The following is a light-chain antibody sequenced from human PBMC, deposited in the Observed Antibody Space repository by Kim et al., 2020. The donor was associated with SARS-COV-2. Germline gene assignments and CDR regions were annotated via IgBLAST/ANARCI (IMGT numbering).Light chain of an antibody. Sequence: PGERATVSGRASQSVSSNFLALYQQKPGRAPRLLIYATSSRASGIPDRFGGSGSGTDFTLTISRVEPEDFAVYYCQQFAGSPYTFGQGTKLEI. CDR1: QSVSSNF. CDR2: ATS. J-gene: IGKJ2*01. V-gene: IGKV3-20*01. CDR3: QQFAGSPYT.